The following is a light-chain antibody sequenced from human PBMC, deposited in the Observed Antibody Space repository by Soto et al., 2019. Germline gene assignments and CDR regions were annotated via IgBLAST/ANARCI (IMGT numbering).Light chain of an antibody. CDR1: QSIRGW. Sequence: DIQMTQSPATLAASLGDRVPITCRASQSIRGWLAWYQQRPGKAPKVLIYDASSLESGVPSRFRGSGSGTEFTLTISSLQPDDFETYYCQHNNGYSSTFGQGTKVDIK. J-gene: IGKJ1*01. CDR3: QHNNGYSST. CDR2: DAS. V-gene: IGKV1-5*01.